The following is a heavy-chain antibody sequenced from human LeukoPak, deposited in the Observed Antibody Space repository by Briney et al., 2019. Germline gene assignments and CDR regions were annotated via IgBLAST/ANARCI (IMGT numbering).Heavy chain of an antibody. CDR1: GGSISSSSYY. D-gene: IGHD2-8*02. CDR2: NYYSGST. CDR3: ARALVDAFDI. J-gene: IGHJ3*02. V-gene: IGHV4-39*01. Sequence: SETLSLTCTVSGGSISSSSYYWGWIRQPPWKGLEWVGSNYYSGSTYYNPSLKSRVTISVDTSKNQFSLKLSSVTAADTAVYYCARALVDAFDIWGQGTMVTVSS.